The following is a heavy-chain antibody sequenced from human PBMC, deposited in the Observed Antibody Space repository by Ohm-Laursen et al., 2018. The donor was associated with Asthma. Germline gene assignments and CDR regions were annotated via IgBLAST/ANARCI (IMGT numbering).Heavy chain of an antibody. D-gene: IGHD2-15*01. CDR3: ARAERRDIVVVAATPFLQLWLNY. CDR1: GFTFSSYA. CDR2: ISSSGGST. J-gene: IGHJ4*02. Sequence: SLRLSCSASGFTFSSYAMSWVRQAPGKGLEWVSGISSSGGSTYYADNVKGRFTISRDNSENTLYLQMNSLRAEDTAVYYCARAERRDIVVVAATPFLQLWLNYWGQGILVTVSS. V-gene: IGHV3-23*01.